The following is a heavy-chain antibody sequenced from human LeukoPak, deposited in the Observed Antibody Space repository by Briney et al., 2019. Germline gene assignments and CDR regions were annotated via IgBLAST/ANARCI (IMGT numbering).Heavy chain of an antibody. V-gene: IGHV3-30-3*01. CDR1: GFTFSSYA. CDR3: ARDPDLSSGPLYGMDV. Sequence: GGSLRLSCAASGFTFSSYAMHWVRQAAGKGLEWVAVISYDGSNKYYADSVKGRFTISRDNSKNTLYLQMNSLRAEDTAVYYCARDPDLSSGPLYGMDVWGQGTTVTVSS. CDR2: ISYDGSNK. J-gene: IGHJ6*02.